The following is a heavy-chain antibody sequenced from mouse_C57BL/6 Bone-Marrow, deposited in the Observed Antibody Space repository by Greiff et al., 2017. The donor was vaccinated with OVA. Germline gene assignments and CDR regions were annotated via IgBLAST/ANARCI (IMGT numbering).Heavy chain of an antibody. CDR1: GFTFSDYY. V-gene: IGHV5-12*01. CDR2: ISNGGGST. CDR3: ARGFLYVNFYAMDY. J-gene: IGHJ4*01. D-gene: IGHD2-1*01. Sequence: DVMLVESGGGLVQPGGSLKLSCAASGFTFSDYYMYWVRQTPEKRLEWVAYISNGGGSTYYPDTVKGRFTISRDNAENTLYLQMSSLRSEDTALYYCARGFLYVNFYAMDYWGQGTSVTVSS.